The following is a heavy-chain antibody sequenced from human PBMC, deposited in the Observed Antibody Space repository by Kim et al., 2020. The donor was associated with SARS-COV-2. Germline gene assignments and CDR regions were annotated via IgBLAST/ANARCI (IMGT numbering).Heavy chain of an antibody. D-gene: IGHD3-3*01. Sequence: SETLSLTCIVSGGSIRSYYWSWIRQPPGKGLEWMGYISHSGSTHYNPSLKSRVTMSVVMSRNQFSLNLTSVTAADTAVYYCARDEYSDFWSGYSPYWYFDFLGRGTLVAVPS. CDR3: ARDEYSDFWSGYSPYWYFDF. V-gene: IGHV4-59*13. J-gene: IGHJ2*01. CDR1: GGSIRSYY. CDR2: ISHSGST.